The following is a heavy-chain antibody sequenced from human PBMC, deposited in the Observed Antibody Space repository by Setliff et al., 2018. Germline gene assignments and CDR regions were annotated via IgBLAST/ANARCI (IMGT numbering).Heavy chain of an antibody. CDR3: ASNALPHYDYSNYEGLYDYYYYMDV. Sequence: SETLSLTCSVSGGSISGYYWSWIRQPAGKGLEWIGYIFYSGSTNYNPSLKSRATISVDTSKNQFSLKLSSVTAADTAVYYCASNALPHYDYSNYEGLYDYYYYMDVWGKGTTVTVSS. V-gene: IGHV4-59*08. CDR1: GGSISGYY. J-gene: IGHJ6*03. CDR2: IFYSGST. D-gene: IGHD4-4*01.